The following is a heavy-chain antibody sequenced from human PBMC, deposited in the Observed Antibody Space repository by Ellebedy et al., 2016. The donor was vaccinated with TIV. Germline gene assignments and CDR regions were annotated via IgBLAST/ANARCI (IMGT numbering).Heavy chain of an antibody. Sequence: ASVKVSXXASGYTFTSYYMHWVRQAPGQGLEWMGIINPSGGSTNYAQKFQGRVTMTRDTSTSTVYMELSSLRSEDTAVYYCAGSRYYYYGMDVWGQGTTVTVSS. CDR3: AGSRYYYYGMDV. CDR2: INPSGGST. V-gene: IGHV1-46*01. J-gene: IGHJ6*02. CDR1: GYTFTSYY.